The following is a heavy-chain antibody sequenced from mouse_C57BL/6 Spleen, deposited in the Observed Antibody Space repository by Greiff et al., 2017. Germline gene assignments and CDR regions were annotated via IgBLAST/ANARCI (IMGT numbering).Heavy chain of an antibody. CDR1: GFTFSSYA. D-gene: IGHD1-1*01. V-gene: IGHV5-4*01. CDR3: ARDPFTTVVERGYFDV. CDR2: ISDGGSYT. J-gene: IGHJ1*03. Sequence: EVKVEESGGGLVKPGGSLKLSCAASGFTFSSYAMSWVRQTPEKRLEWVATISDGGSYTYYPDNVKGRFTISRDNAKNNLYLQMSHLKSEDTAMYYCARDPFTTVVERGYFDVWGTGTTVTVSS.